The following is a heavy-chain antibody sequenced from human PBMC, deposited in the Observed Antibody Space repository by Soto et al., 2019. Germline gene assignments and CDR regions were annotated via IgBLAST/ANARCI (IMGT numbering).Heavy chain of an antibody. D-gene: IGHD6-19*01. CDR2: IRGSGGST. CDR1: GVTFRGFA. V-gene: IGHV3-23*01. Sequence: GGSLRLSWGAEGVTFRGFAMSWVRKEQGKGLEWVSAIRGSGGSTYYADSVKGRFTISRDNSKNTLYLQMNSLRAADTAVYYFGNDPAGWYLRGYYGMVIWGQGATVTVSS. J-gene: IGHJ6*02. CDR3: GNDPAGWYLRGYYGMVI.